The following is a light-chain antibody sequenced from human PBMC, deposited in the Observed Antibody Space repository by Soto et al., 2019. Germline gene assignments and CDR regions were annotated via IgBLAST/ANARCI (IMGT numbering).Light chain of an antibody. Sequence: EIVMTQSPATLSVSPGERATLSCRAGQSVSGNLAWYQQKPGQPPRLLIYGASTRATGIPARFSGSGSGTEFTLTISSLQSEDFAVYYCQQYNNWTLTFGGGTKVEI. CDR2: GAS. V-gene: IGKV3-15*01. CDR1: QSVSGN. J-gene: IGKJ4*01. CDR3: QQYNNWTLT.